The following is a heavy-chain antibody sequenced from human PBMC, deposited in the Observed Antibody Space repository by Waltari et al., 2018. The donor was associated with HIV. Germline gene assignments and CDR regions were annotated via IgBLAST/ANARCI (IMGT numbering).Heavy chain of an antibody. D-gene: IGHD1-20*01. CDR2: IYYSGST. J-gene: IGHJ4*02. CDR1: GGSISSSRYY. V-gene: IGHV4-39*07. CDR3: ARDITGGDFDY. Sequence: QLQLQESGPGLVKPSETLSLTCPVSGGSISSSRYYWGWIRQPPGKGLEWIGSIYYSGSTYYNASLKSRVTISVDTSKNQFSLKLSSVTAADTAVYYCARDITGGDFDYWGQGTLVTVSS.